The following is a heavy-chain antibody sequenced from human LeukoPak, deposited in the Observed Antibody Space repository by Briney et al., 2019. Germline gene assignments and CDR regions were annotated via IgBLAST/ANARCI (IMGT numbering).Heavy chain of an antibody. J-gene: IGHJ4*02. CDR1: GFTVSSNS. CDR3: ARRAGAYTHPYDY. CDR2: IYSAGNT. D-gene: IGHD3-16*01. Sequence: GGSLRLSCTVSGFTVSSNSMSWVRQAPGKGLEWVSFIYSAGNTHYSDSVKGRFTISIDNSKNTLYLQMNSLRAEDTAVYYCARRAGAYTHPYDYWGQGTLVTVSS. V-gene: IGHV3-53*01.